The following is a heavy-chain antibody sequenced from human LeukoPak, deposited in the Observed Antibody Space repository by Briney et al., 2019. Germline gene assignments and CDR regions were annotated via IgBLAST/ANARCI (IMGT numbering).Heavy chain of an antibody. CDR3: ARDRYYDSSGYLDY. V-gene: IGHV1-69*04. D-gene: IGHD3-22*01. J-gene: IGHJ4*02. CDR2: IIPILGIA. CDR1: GGTFSSYA. Sequence: SVKVSCKASGGTFSSYAISWVRQAPGQGLEWMGRIIPILGIANYAQKFQGRVTITADKSTSTAYMELSSLRSEDTAVYYCARDRYYDSSGYLDYWGQGTLVTVSS.